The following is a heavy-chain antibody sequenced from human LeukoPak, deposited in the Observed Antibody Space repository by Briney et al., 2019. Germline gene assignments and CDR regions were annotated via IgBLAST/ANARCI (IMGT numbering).Heavy chain of an antibody. V-gene: IGHV3-48*03. CDR2: ISSSASTI. CDR1: LVTPCRYE. D-gene: IGHD3-10*01. J-gene: IGHJ3*02. Sequence: GRTLRLSCALSLVTPCRYEINWVGHAPGQGLEWGSYISSSASTISYTDSVKGRFTISRDNAKNSLYLQMNRLRAEDAALYYCAKDKGDYYGSGSYWGAFDIWGQGTMITVSS. CDR3: AKDKGDYYGSGSYWGAFDI.